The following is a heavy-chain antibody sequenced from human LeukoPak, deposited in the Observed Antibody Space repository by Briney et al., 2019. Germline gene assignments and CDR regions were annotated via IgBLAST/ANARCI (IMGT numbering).Heavy chain of an antibody. D-gene: IGHD4-11*01. CDR2: ISGSGDTS. V-gene: IGHV3-23*01. Sequence: GGSLRLSCAAPGFSFSRSDMIWVRQAPGKGLEWVTIISGSGDTSFYADSVRGRFTISRDNSRDTLYLQLNSLRAEDTAVYHCAKKGYSWSPRFDPWGQGTLVTVSS. J-gene: IGHJ5*02. CDR1: GFSFSRSD. CDR3: AKKGYSWSPRFDP.